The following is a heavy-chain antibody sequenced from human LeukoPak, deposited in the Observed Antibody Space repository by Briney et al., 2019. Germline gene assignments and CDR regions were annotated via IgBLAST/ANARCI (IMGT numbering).Heavy chain of an antibody. Sequence: GSVKVSCKASGYIFTGYYMHWVRQAPGQGLEWMGWINPNSGGTNYAQKFQGRVTMTRDTSISTAYMDLSRLGSDDTAVYYCARVATAMKLVGFDYWGQGTLVTVSS. CDR2: INPNSGGT. D-gene: IGHD3-22*01. CDR3: ARVATAMKLVGFDY. V-gene: IGHV1-2*02. J-gene: IGHJ4*02. CDR1: GYIFTGYY.